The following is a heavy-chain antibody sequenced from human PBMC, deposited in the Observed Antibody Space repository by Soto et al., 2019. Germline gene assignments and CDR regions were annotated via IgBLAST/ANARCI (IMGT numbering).Heavy chain of an antibody. D-gene: IGHD4-4*01. CDR2: IKQDGSEK. V-gene: IGHV3-7*01. CDR3: AREIKTTAIKYYYYGMDV. CDR1: GFTFSSYW. J-gene: IGHJ6*02. Sequence: VGSLRLSCAASGFTFSSYWMNWGRQAPGKGLEWVANIKQDGSEKYYVDSVKGRFTISRDNAKNSLYLQMNSLRAEDTAVYYCAREIKTTAIKYYYYGMDVWGQGTTVTVSS.